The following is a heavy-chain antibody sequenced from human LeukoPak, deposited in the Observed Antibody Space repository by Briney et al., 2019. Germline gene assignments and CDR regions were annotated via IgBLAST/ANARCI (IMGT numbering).Heavy chain of an antibody. Sequence: GGSLRLSCAASGFTFHDYAMHWVRQAPGKGLEWVSGISWNSGSIGYADSVKGRFTISRDSAKNSLYLQMNSLRAEDTALCYCAKDKGSNWYYFDYWGQGTLVTVSS. CDR3: AKDKGSNWYYFDY. J-gene: IGHJ4*02. CDR1: GFTFHDYA. CDR2: ISWNSGSI. V-gene: IGHV3-9*01. D-gene: IGHD6-13*01.